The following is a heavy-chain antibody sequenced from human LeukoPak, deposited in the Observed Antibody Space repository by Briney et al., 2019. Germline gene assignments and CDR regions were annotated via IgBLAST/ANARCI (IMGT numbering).Heavy chain of an antibody. D-gene: IGHD5-24*01. CDR3: ARLRGLHQTYYFHY. CDR2: INHSGST. Sequence: PSETLSLTCAVYGGSFSDYYWSWIRQPPGKGLEWIGEINHSGSTNYNPSLKSRVTISIDTSKKQFSLKLSSVTAADTAVYYCARLRGLHQTYYFHYWGQGTLVTVSS. V-gene: IGHV4-34*01. CDR1: GGSFSDYY. J-gene: IGHJ4*02.